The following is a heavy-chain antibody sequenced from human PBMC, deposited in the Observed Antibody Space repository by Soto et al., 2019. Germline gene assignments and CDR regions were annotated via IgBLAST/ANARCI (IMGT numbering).Heavy chain of an antibody. D-gene: IGHD3-16*01. J-gene: IGHJ4*02. CDR3: VHKGGGDRILDY. CDR1: GFSLDTSGVG. CDR2: IYWDDDK. V-gene: IGHV2-5*02. Sequence: SGPTLVNPTQTLTLTCTLSGFSLDTSGVGVGWIRQPPGKTLEWLSLIYWDDDKRYNPSLSSRLTITKDTSKNQVVLTMTNMDPADTATYYCVHKGGGDRILDYWGQGTLVTVSS.